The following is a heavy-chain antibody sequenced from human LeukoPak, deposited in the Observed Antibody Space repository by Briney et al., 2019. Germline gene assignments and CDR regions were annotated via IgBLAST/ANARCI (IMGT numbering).Heavy chain of an antibody. CDR2: IIPILGIA. CDR3: ARVSIFGVVITPIIGFDP. D-gene: IGHD3-3*01. Sequence: SVTVSCKASGGTFSSYAISWVRQAPGQGLEWMGRIIPILGIANYAQKFQGRVTITADKSTSTAYMELSSLRSEDTAVYYCARVSIFGVVITPIIGFDPWGQGTLVTVSS. V-gene: IGHV1-69*04. J-gene: IGHJ5*02. CDR1: GGTFSSYA.